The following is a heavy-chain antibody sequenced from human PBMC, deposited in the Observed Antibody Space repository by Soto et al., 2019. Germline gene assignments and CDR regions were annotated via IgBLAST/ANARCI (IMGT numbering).Heavy chain of an antibody. CDR2: ISYDESTT. CDR3: SKAMIGSYDSDAFDV. J-gene: IGHJ3*01. Sequence: PGGSLRLSCAASVFSVSRYGIHWVRQAPGKGLEWVAVISYDESTTFYADSVKGRFTISRDNSKNTLFLQMNSLRPEDTAVYYCSKAMIGSYDSDAFDVWGQGTMVTVSS. D-gene: IGHD3-22*01. V-gene: IGHV3-30*18. CDR1: VFSVSRYG.